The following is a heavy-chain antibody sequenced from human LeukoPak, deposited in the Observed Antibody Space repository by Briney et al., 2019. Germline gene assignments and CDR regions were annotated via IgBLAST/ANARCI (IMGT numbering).Heavy chain of an antibody. V-gene: IGHV4-59*01. CDR1: GGSISSYY. CDR2: IYYSGST. D-gene: IGHD4-17*01. Sequence: SETLSLTCTVSGGSISSYYWSWIRQPPGNGLEWIGYIYYSGSTNYNPSLKSRVTISVDTSKNQFSLKLSSVTAADTAVYYCARENPYGDYVDYWGQGTLVTVSS. J-gene: IGHJ4*02. CDR3: ARENPYGDYVDY.